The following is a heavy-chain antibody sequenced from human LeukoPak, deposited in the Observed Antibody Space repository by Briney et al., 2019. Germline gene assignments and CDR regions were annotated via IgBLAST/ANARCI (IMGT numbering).Heavy chain of an antibody. V-gene: IGHV1-8*01. CDR3: ARDSSGWGFDY. CDR2: MNANSGNT. D-gene: IGHD6-19*01. CDR1: GYTFTSYD. J-gene: IGHJ4*02. Sequence: ASVKISCKASGYTFTSYDINWVRQAAGQGLEWMGWMNANSGNTGYAQEFQGRVTMTRDTSISTAYMELSSLRSEDTAVYYCARDSSGWGFDYWGQGTLVTVSS.